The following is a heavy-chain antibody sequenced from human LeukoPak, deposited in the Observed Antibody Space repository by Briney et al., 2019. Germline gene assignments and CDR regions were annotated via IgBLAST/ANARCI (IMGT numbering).Heavy chain of an antibody. J-gene: IGHJ4*02. CDR1: GGSIGSYY. D-gene: IGHD5-24*01. CDR2: IYYSGST. CDR3: ARARRGDGYNSFFDY. V-gene: IGHV4-59*01. Sequence: PSETLSLTCTVSGGSIGSYYWSWIRQPPGKGLEWIGYIYYSGSTNYNPSLKSRVTISVDTSKNQFSLKLSSVTAADTAVYYCARARRGDGYNSFFDYWGQGTLVTVSS.